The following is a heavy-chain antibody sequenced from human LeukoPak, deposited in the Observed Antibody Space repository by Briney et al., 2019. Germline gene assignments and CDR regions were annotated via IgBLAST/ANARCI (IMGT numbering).Heavy chain of an antibody. Sequence: SGTLSLTCTVSGGSISSGGYYWSWIRQHPGKGLEWIGYIYYSGSTYYNPSLKSRVTISVDTSKNQFSLKLSSVTAADTAVYYCARHKEWLTFDYWGQGTLVTVSS. CDR3: ARHKEWLTFDY. CDR2: IYYSGST. J-gene: IGHJ4*02. CDR1: GGSISSGGYY. V-gene: IGHV4-31*03. D-gene: IGHD5-12*01.